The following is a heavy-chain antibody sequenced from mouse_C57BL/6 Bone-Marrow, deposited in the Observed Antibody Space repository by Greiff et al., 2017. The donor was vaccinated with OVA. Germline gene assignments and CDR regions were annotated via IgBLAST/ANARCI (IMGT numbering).Heavy chain of an antibody. CDR3: ARGDAMTPFAY. V-gene: IGHV1-54*01. CDR1: GYAFTNYL. Sequence: VQLQQSGAELVRPGTSVKVSCKASGYAFTNYLIEWVKQRPGQGLEWIGVINPGSGGTNYNEKFKGKATLTADKSSSTAYMQLSSLTSEDSAVYFCARGDAMTPFAYWGQGTLVTVS. J-gene: IGHJ3*01. CDR2: INPGSGGT. D-gene: IGHD2-3*01.